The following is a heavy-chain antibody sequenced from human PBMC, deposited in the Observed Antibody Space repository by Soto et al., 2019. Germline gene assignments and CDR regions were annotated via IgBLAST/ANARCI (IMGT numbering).Heavy chain of an antibody. V-gene: IGHV4-61*01. CDR2: IYYSGST. J-gene: IGHJ4*02. CDR3: ASSHDYGGKWDY. Sequence: SETLSLTCTVSGGSVSSGSYYWSWIRQPPGKGLEWIGYIYYSGSTNYNPSLKSRVTISVDTSKNQFSLKLSSVTAADTAVYYFASSHDYGGKWDYCGQGTLVTVSS. CDR1: GGSVSSGSYY. D-gene: IGHD4-17*01.